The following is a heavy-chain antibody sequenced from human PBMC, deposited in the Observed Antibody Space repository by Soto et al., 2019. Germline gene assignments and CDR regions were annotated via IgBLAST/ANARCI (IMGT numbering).Heavy chain of an antibody. CDR3: ARGPRASAAGNLDY. D-gene: IGHD6-13*01. Sequence: EVQLVESGGGLVQPGGSLRLFCAASGFTFSSYDMHWVRQATGKGLAWASAIGTAGDPYYPGSVKGRFTISRENAKNSLYLQMNSLRARDTAVYYCARGPRASAAGNLDYWGQGTLDTVS. CDR2: IGTAGDP. V-gene: IGHV3-13*05. J-gene: IGHJ4*02. CDR1: GFTFSSYD.